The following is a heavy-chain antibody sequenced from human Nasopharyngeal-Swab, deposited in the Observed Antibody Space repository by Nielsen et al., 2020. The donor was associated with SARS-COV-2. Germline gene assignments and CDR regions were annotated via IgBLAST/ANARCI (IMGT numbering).Heavy chain of an antibody. CDR1: GFIFSDSA. CDR2: ISYDGGKK. V-gene: IGHV3-30*04. J-gene: IGHJ5*02. CDR3: ARDDYGNYGTTRGPDP. D-gene: IGHD4-11*01. Sequence: GQSLKISCAASGFIFSDSAIHWVRQAPGRGLDCVAVISYDGGKKYYTDSVRGRFTISRDNSKNTLYLEMNSLRAEDSAMYYCARDDYGNYGTTRGPDPWGQGTLVTVSS.